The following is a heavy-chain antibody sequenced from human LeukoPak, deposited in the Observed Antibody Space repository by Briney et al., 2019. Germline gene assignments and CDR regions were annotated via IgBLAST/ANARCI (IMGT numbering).Heavy chain of an antibody. D-gene: IGHD2-15*01. CDR2: ISAYNGNT. J-gene: IGHJ3*02. CDR3: VRDHPRYCSGGSCYYDAFDI. CDR1: GYTFTSYG. Sequence: ASVKVSCKASGYTFTSYGISWVRQAPGQGLEWMGWISAYNGNTNYAQKLQGRVTMTTDTSTSTAYMELRSLRSDDTAVYYCVRDHPRYCSGGSCYYDAFDIWGQGTMVTVSS. V-gene: IGHV1-18*01.